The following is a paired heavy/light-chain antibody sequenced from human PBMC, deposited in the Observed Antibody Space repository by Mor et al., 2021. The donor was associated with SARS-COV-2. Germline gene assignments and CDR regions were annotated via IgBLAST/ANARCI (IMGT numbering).Heavy chain of an antibody. Sequence: EVQLVESGGGLVQSGRSLRLSCIGSGFTFGDYSMSWFRQAPGKGLEWVGFIRSKVYGGTTEYAASVKGRFTISRDDSKSIAYLQMIRLKTEDTAVYYCTRVWSGFYFDSWGQGTLVTVSS. CDR3: TRVWSGFYFDS. CDR2: IRSKVYGGTT. CDR1: GFTFGDYS. V-gene: IGHV3-49*03. D-gene: IGHD3-3*01. J-gene: IGHJ4*02.
Light chain of an antibody. V-gene: IGLV2-11*01. CDR1: SSAIGGYKY. J-gene: IGLJ3*02. CDR3: CSYAGTFTWV. Sequence: QSALTQPRSVSGSPGQSVTISCTGTSSAIGGYKYVSWYQQHPGKAPKLMIYDDTERPSGVPDRFSGSKSGNTASLTISGLQAEDEADYYCCSYAGTFTWVFGGGTKLTVL. CDR2: DDT.